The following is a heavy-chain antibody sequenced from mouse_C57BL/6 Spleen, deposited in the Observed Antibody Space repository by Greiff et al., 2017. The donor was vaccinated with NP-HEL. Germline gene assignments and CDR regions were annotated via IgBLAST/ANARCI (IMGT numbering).Heavy chain of an antibody. Sequence: VQLKESGGGLVKPGGSLKLSCAASGFTFSDYGMHWVRQAPEKGLEWVAYISSGSSTIYYADTVKGRFTISRDNAKNTLFLQMTSLRSEDTAMYYCARGWDVDYFDYWGQGTTLTVSS. V-gene: IGHV5-17*01. CDR3: ARGWDVDYFDY. CDR1: GFTFSDYG. J-gene: IGHJ2*01. CDR2: ISSGSSTI. D-gene: IGHD4-1*01.